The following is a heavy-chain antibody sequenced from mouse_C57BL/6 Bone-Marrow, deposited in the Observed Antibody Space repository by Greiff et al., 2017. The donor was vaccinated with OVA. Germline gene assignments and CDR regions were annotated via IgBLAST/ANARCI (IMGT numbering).Heavy chain of an antibody. J-gene: IGHJ1*03. CDR3: ARPPLHYYGSSGNWDFDV. CDR1: GYTFTSYW. D-gene: IGHD1-1*01. V-gene: IGHV1-7*01. CDR2: INPSSGYT. Sequence: VQLQQSGAELAKPGASVKLSCKASGYTFTSYWMHWVKQRPGQGLEWIGYINPSSGYTKYNQKFKDKATLTADKSSSTAYMQLSSLTYEVSAVYYWARPPLHYYGSSGNWDFDVWGTGTTVTVSA.